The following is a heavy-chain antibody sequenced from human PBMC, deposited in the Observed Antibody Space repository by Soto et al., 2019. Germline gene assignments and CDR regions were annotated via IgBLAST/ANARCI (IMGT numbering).Heavy chain of an antibody. CDR2: IKSDGSGT. Sequence: GVPLSHACRAAEFTSIRYWTHRVKKAPGKGLVWVSRIKSDGSGTYYADSVKGRPTISRDNAKNSLYLQMNSLRAEDTAVYYCVRWDGDYYDGKVHLGRHWGQGTLVTVSS. CDR1: EFTSIRYW. CDR3: VRWDGDYYDGKVHLGRH. J-gene: IGHJ4*02. D-gene: IGHD3-22*01. V-gene: IGHV3-74*01.